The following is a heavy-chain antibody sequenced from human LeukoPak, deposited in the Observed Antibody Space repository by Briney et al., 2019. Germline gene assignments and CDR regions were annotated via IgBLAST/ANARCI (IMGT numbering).Heavy chain of an antibody. J-gene: IGHJ5*02. D-gene: IGHD6-13*01. Sequence: GGSLRLSCAASGFTVSSNYMSWVRQAPGKGLEWVSVIYSGGSTYYADSVKGRFTISRDNCKNTLYLQMNSLRAEDTAVYYCHSSSYPTNWFDPWGQGTLVTVSS. V-gene: IGHV3-66*02. CDR3: HSSSYPTNWFDP. CDR1: GFTVSSNY. CDR2: IYSGGST.